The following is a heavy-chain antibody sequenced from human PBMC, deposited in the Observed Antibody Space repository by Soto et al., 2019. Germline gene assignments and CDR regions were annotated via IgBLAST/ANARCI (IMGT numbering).Heavy chain of an antibody. J-gene: IGHJ3*02. CDR3: AREIQAFDAFDI. CDR1: GYTFTSYY. Sequence: QVQLVQSGAEVKKPGASVKVSCKASGYTFTSYYMHWVRQAPGQGLEWMGIINPSGGSTSYAQKYKGRVTMNRDTSTSTVYMELSSLRSEDTAVYYCAREIQAFDAFDIWGQGTMVTVSS. CDR2: INPSGGST. V-gene: IGHV1-46*01.